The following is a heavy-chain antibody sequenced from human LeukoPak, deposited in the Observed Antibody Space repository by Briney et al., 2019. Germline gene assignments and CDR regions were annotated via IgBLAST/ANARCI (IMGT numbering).Heavy chain of an antibody. CDR1: GFTFSSYT. Sequence: PGGSLRLSCAASGFTFSSYTMNWARQAPGKGLEWVSSISSSSSYIYYADSLKGRFTISRDNAKNSLYLQMNSLRAEDTAVYYCARELGAFDIWGQGTMVTVSS. CDR2: ISSSSSYI. CDR3: ARELGAFDI. V-gene: IGHV3-21*01. J-gene: IGHJ3*02. D-gene: IGHD7-27*01.